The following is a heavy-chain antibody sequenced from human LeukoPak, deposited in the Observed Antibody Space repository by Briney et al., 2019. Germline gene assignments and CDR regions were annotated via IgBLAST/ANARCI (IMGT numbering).Heavy chain of an antibody. CDR2: IYHSEST. CDR3: ARIGWNVFGESLYNWFDP. Sequence: PSETLSLTCAVYGGSFSGYYWGWIRQPPGKGLEWIGSIYHSESTYYNPSLKSRVTISVDTSKNQFSLKLSSVTAADTAVYYCARIGWNVFGESLYNWFDPWGQGTLVTVSS. J-gene: IGHJ5*02. V-gene: IGHV4-38-2*01. CDR1: GGSFSGYY. D-gene: IGHD3-10*02.